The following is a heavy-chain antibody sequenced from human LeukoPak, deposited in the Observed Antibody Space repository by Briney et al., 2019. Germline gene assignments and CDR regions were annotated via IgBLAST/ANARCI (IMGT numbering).Heavy chain of an antibody. CDR1: GGSISNRSYY. V-gene: IGHV4-39*01. CDR2: ISDSGNT. CDR3: ARGEKVLDCFDY. J-gene: IGHJ4*02. D-gene: IGHD3-16*01. Sequence: SETLSLTCTVSGGSISNRSYYWGWIRQPPGKGLEWIGKISDSGNTYYSPSLRSRVTISIDTSKNQFSLKLSSVTATDTAVYYCARGEKVLDCFDYWGQGTLVTVSS.